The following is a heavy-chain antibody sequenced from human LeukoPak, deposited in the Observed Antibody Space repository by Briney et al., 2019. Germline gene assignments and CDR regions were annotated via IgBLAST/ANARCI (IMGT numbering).Heavy chain of an antibody. D-gene: IGHD2-15*01. V-gene: IGHV4-59*01. CDR2: IYYSGST. CDR3: ARTVVAEDYFDY. J-gene: IGHJ4*02. CDR1: GGSISSYY. Sequence: PSETLSLTCTVSGGSISSYYWSWIRQPPGKGLEWIGYIYYSGSTNYNPSLKSRVTISIDTSKNQFSLKLSSVTAADTAVYYCARTVVAEDYFDYWGQGTLVTVSS.